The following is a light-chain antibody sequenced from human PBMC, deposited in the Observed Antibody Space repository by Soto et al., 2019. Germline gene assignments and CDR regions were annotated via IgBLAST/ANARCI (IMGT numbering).Light chain of an antibody. Sequence: EIVLTQSPVTLSLSPGERATLSCRASQSVSSSYLAWYQQKPGQAPRLLIYGASSRATGIPDRFSGSGSGTDFTLTISRLEPEDFAVYYCQQYGSSPALTFGGGTKVEI. CDR1: QSVSSSY. J-gene: IGKJ4*01. CDR2: GAS. CDR3: QQYGSSPALT. V-gene: IGKV3-20*01.